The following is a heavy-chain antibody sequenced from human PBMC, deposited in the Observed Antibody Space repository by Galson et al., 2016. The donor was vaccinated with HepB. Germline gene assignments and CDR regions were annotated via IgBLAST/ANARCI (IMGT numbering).Heavy chain of an antibody. D-gene: IGHD3-22*01. V-gene: IGHV3-23*01. Sequence: SLRLSCAASGFSFSSYAMTWVRQAPGKGLEWVASISASGVSTYYADSVKGRFTISRDNSKNSLYLQLSSLRAEDTAVYYCANFFYDRSAWGQGTLVPVSS. J-gene: IGHJ5*02. CDR1: GFSFSSYA. CDR2: ISASGVST. CDR3: ANFFYDRSA.